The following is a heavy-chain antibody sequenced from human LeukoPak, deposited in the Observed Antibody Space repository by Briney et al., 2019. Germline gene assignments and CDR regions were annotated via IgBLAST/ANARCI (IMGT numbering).Heavy chain of an antibody. Sequence: PSETLSLTCAVYGGSFSGYYWSWIRQPPGKRLEWIGYIYYSGSTSYNPSLKSRVTISVDTSKNQISLKLSSVTAADTAVYYCARDLGVMVRAFDIWGQGTMVTVSS. CDR3: ARDLGVMVRAFDI. D-gene: IGHD5-18*01. V-gene: IGHV4-59*01. CDR2: IYYSGST. J-gene: IGHJ3*02. CDR1: GGSFSGYY.